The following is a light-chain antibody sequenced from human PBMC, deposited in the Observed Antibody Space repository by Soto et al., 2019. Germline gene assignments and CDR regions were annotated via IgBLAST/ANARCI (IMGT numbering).Light chain of an antibody. Sequence: QSALTQPASVSGSPGQSRTISYTGTSSDVGGYNYVSWYQQHPGKAPKLMIYEVSNRPSGVSNRFSGSKSGNTASLTISGLQAEDEADYYCSSYTSSSTRVFGGGTKLTVL. V-gene: IGLV2-14*01. CDR3: SSYTSSSTRV. CDR2: EVS. CDR1: SSDVGGYNY. J-gene: IGLJ3*02.